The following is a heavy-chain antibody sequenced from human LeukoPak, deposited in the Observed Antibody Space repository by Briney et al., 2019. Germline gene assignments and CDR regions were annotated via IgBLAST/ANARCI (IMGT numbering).Heavy chain of an antibody. Sequence: SETLSLTCAVSGYSISTSNWWGWIRQSPGKGLEWIGYIYYNGNSNYNPSLKSRVTISVDTSKNQFSLKLSSVTAADTAVYYCARGPYYYNSDAAYYFDYWGQGTLVTVSS. V-gene: IGHV4-28*03. J-gene: IGHJ4*02. D-gene: IGHD3-22*01. CDR1: GYSISTSNW. CDR2: IYYNGNS. CDR3: ARGPYYYNSDAAYYFDY.